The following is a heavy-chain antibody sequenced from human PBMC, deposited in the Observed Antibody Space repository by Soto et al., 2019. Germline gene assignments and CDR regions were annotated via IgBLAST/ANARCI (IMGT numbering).Heavy chain of an antibody. V-gene: IGHV4-59*01. CDR1: GFTFISYA. J-gene: IGHJ4*02. CDR3: ARGAGTTLGLDY. CDR2: IYYSGST. D-gene: IGHD1-7*01. Sequence: PGGSLRLSCAASGFTFISYAMSWVRQAPGKGLEWIGYIYYSGSTNYNPSLKSRVTISVDTSKNQFSLKLSSVTAADTAVYYCARGAGTTLGLDYWGQGTLVTVSS.